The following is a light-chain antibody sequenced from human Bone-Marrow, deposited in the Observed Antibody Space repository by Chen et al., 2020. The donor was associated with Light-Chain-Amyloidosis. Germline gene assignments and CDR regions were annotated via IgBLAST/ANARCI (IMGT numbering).Light chain of an antibody. J-gene: IGLJ1*01. CDR1: SSDVGGDNH. CDR3: SSYTITNTLV. CDR2: EVT. Sequence: QSALTQPASVSGAPGPSITISRTGTSSDVGGDNHVSWYQQHADKAPKLLIYEVTNRPSWVPDRFSGSKSDNTASLTISGLQTEDEADYFFSSYTITNTLVFGSGTRVTVL. V-gene: IGLV2-14*01.